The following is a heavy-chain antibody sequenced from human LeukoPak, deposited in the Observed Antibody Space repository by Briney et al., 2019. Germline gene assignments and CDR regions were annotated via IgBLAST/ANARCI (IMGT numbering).Heavy chain of an antibody. J-gene: IGHJ4*02. CDR1: GGSISSYY. CDR3: ARCRFRWELEIRDFDY. V-gene: IGHV4-59*08. CDR2: IYYSGST. D-gene: IGHD1-26*01. Sequence: SETLSLTCTVSGGSISSYYWSWIRQPPGKGLEWIGYIYYSGSTNYNPSLKSRVTISVDTSKNQFSLKLSSVTAADTAVYYCARCRFRWELEIRDFDYWGQGTLVTVSS.